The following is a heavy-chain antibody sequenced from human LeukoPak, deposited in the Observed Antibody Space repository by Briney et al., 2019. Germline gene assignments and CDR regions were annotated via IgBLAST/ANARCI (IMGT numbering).Heavy chain of an antibody. CDR3: AASIAVAQEGWFDP. V-gene: IGHV1-69*06. CDR2: IIPIFGTA. J-gene: IGHJ5*02. Sequence: SVKVSCKATGGTFISYAISWVRQAPGQGLEWMGGIIPIFGTANYAQKFQGRVTITADKSTSTAYMELSSLRSEDTAVYYCAASIAVAQEGWFDPWGQGTLVTVSS. CDR1: GGTFISYA. D-gene: IGHD6-19*01.